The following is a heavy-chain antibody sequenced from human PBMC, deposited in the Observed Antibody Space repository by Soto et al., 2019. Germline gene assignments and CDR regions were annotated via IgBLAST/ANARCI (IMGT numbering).Heavy chain of an antibody. CDR2: IYPGDSDT. CDR1: GYRFSSYW. CDR3: ARGPSIGGATNYCDC. V-gene: IGHV5-51*01. Sequence: GESLKISCKGSGYRFSSYWIGWVRQMPGKGLEWMGIIYPGDSDTRYSPSFQGQVTISADKSISTAYLQWSSLKASDTAIYYCARGPSIGGATNYCDCWGQGTLVTVSS. D-gene: IGHD1-26*01. J-gene: IGHJ4*02.